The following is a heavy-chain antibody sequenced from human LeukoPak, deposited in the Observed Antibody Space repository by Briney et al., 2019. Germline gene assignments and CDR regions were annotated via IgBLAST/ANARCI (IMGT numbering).Heavy chain of an antibody. CDR1: GFTFSSYS. CDR3: AKGYCTGTTCYEAGNWFDP. V-gene: IGHV3-21*01. J-gene: IGHJ5*02. Sequence: GGSLRLSCAASGFTFSSYSMNWVRQAPGKGLEWVSSIRSSSSYIYYADSVKGRFTISRDNSKSSLYLQMNSLRAEDTAVYYCAKGYCTGTTCYEAGNWFDPWGQGTPVTVSS. CDR2: IRSSSSYI. D-gene: IGHD2-2*01.